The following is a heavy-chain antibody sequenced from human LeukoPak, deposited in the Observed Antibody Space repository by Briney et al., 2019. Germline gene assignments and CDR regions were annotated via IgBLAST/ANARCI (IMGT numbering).Heavy chain of an antibody. D-gene: IGHD2-2*01. V-gene: IGHV3-11*04. CDR2: ISSSGSTI. Sequence: GGSLRLSCAASGFTFSDYYMSWIRQAPGKGLEWVSYISSSGSTIYYADSVKGRITISRDNAKNSLYLQMNSLRAEDTAVYYCARVMCSSTSCYGPRSRYYYYYMDVWGKGTTVTVSS. CDR3: ARVMCSSTSCYGPRSRYYYYYMDV. J-gene: IGHJ6*03. CDR1: GFTFSDYY.